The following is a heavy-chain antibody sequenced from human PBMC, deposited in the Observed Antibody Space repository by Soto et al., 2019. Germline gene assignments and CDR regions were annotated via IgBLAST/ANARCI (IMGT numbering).Heavy chain of an antibody. J-gene: IGHJ6*02. CDR3: ARLFGSSRYYYGMDV. CDR2: IYYSGST. V-gene: IGHV4-59*01. CDR1: GGSISSYY. D-gene: IGHD6-13*01. Sequence: SETLSLTCTVSGGSISSYYWSWIRQPPGKGLEWIGYIYYSGSTNYNPSLKSRVTISVDTSKNQFSLKLSSVTAADTAVYYCARLFGSSRYYYGMDVWGQGTTVT.